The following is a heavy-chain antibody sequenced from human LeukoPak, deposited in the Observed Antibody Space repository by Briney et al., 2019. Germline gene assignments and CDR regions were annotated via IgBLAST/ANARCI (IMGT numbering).Heavy chain of an antibody. D-gene: IGHD3-22*01. CDR3: AKGNYYDSGGYFVFLGSYFDY. Sequence: GGSLRLSCAASGFTFSSYGMHWVRQAPGKGVEWVAFIRYDGSNKYYADSVKGRFTISRDNSKNTLYLQMNSLRAEDTAVYYCAKGNYYDSGGYFVFLGSYFDYWGQGTLVTVSS. CDR1: GFTFSSYG. V-gene: IGHV3-30*02. J-gene: IGHJ4*02. CDR2: IRYDGSNK.